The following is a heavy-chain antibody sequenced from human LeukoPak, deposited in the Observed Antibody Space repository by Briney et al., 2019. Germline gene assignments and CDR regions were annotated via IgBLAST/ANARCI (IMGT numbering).Heavy chain of an antibody. CDR2: INHSGSS. Sequence: SETLSITCAVYGGSFRGYHWSWIRQPPGKGLEWIGEINHSGSSNYNPSLKSRVTISVDTSKNQFSLKVSSVTAADTAVYYCARKVRNGYDDYWGQGTLVTVSS. D-gene: IGHD5-18*01. CDR3: ARKVRNGYDDY. J-gene: IGHJ4*02. CDR1: GGSFRGYH. V-gene: IGHV4-34*01.